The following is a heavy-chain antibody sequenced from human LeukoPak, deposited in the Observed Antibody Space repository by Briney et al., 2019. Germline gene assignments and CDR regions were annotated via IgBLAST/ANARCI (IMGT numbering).Heavy chain of an antibody. CDR3: ARDSSSWYFKFDY. CDR1: RFAFDDYA. D-gene: IGHD6-13*01. V-gene: IGHV3-30*02. CDR2: IRYDGSNK. Sequence: PGGSLRLSCAASRFAFDDYAMHWVRQAPGKGLEWVAFIRYDGSNKYYADSVKGRFTISRDNSKNMLYLQMNSLRAEDTAVYYCARDSSSWYFKFDYWGRGTLVTVSS. J-gene: IGHJ4*02.